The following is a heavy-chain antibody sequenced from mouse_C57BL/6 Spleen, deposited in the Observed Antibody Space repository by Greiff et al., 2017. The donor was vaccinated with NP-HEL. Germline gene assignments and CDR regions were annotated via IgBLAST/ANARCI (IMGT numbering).Heavy chain of an antibody. D-gene: IGHD2-4*01. CDR2: IDPSDSYT. CDR1: GYTFTSYW. J-gene: IGHJ1*03. Sequence: VQLQQPGAELVMPGASVKLSCKASGYTFTSYWMHWVKQRPGQGLEWIGEIDPSDSYTNYNQKFKGKSTLTVDKSSSTAYMQLSSLTSEDSAVYYCARDYDYDKGYFDVWGTGTTVTVSS. V-gene: IGHV1-69*01. CDR3: ARDYDYDKGYFDV.